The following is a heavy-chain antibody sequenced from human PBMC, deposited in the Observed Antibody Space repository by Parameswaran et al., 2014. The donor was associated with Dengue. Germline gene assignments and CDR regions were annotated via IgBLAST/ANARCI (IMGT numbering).Heavy chain of an antibody. V-gene: IGHV3-66*01. CDR3: ARDKCPSTVTTDYYYYGMDV. CDR2: IYSGGST. D-gene: IGHD4-17*01. Sequence: WIRQPPGKGLEWVSVIYSGGSTYYADSVKGRFTISRDNSKNTLYLQMNSLRAEDTAVYYCARDKCPSTVTTDYYYYGMDVWGQGTTVTVSS. J-gene: IGHJ6*02.